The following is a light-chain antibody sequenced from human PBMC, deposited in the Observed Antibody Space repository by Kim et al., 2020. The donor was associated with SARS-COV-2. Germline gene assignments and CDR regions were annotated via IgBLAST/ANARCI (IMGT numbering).Light chain of an antibody. J-gene: IGLJ2*01. CDR3: SSYTSSSTLV. Sequence: QSALTQPASVSGSTGQSITISCTGTSSDVGGYNHVSWYQQHPGKAPKLMIYDVSNRPSGVSNRFSGSKSGNTASLTISGLQAEDEADYYCSSYTSSSTLVFGGGTKLTVL. CDR2: DVS. V-gene: IGLV2-14*03. CDR1: SSDVGGYNH.